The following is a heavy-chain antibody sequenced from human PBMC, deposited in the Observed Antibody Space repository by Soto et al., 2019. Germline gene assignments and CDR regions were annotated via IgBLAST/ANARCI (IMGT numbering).Heavy chain of an antibody. D-gene: IGHD5-12*01. J-gene: IGHJ4*02. CDR2: ISAYNGNT. CDR3: ATSRKLVATIWRPFDY. Sequence: GASVKVSCKASGYTFTSYGISWVRQAPGQGLEWMGWISAYNGNTNYAQKLQGRVTMTTDTSTSTAYMELRSLRSDDTAVYYCATSRKLVATIWRPFDYWGQGTLVTVSS. CDR1: GYTFTSYG. V-gene: IGHV1-18*01.